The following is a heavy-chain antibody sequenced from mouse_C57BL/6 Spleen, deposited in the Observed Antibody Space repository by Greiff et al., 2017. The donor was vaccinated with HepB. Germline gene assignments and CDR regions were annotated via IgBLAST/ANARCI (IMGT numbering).Heavy chain of an antibody. V-gene: IGHV1-69*01. CDR2: IDPSDSYT. J-gene: IGHJ2*01. D-gene: IGHD1-1*01. CDR1: GYTFTSYW. Sequence: QVQLQQPGAELVMPGASVKLSCKASGYTFTSYWMHWVKQRPGQGLEWIGEIDPSDSYTNYNQKFKGKSTLTVDKSSSTAYMQLSSLPSEDSAVYYCARLDYGTPLDYWGQGTTLTVSS. CDR3: ARLDYGTPLDY.